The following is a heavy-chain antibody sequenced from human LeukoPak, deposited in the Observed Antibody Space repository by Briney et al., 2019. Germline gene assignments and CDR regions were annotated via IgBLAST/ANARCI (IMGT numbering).Heavy chain of an antibody. D-gene: IGHD5-18*01. CDR2: INPSSGGT. Sequence: ASVKVSCKASGYTFTGYYMHWVRQAPGQGLEWMGWINPSSGGTKYAQKFQGRVTMTRDTSISTAYMGLSRLRSDDTAVYYCARGGRAELWFFDYWGQGALVTVSS. CDR1: GYTFTGYY. V-gene: IGHV1-2*02. J-gene: IGHJ4*02. CDR3: ARGGRAELWFFDY.